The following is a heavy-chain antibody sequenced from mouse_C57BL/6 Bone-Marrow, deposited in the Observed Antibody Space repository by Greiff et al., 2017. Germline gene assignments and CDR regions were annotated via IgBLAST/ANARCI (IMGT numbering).Heavy chain of an antibody. J-gene: IGHJ4*01. D-gene: IGHD2-3*01. CDR2: FYPGSGSI. Sequence: VQLQQSGAELVKPGASVKLSCKASGYTFTEYTIHWVKQRSGQGLEWIGWFYPGSGSIKYNEKFKDQATLTADKSSSTVYMELSRLTYEDSAVYFCARHEGRFYDGYYSYAMDYWGQGTSVTVSS. V-gene: IGHV1-62-2*01. CDR1: GYTFTEYT. CDR3: ARHEGRFYDGYYSYAMDY.